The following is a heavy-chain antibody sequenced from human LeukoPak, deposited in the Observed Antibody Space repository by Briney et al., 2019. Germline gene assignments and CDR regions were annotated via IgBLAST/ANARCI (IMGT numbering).Heavy chain of an antibody. CDR1: GGSISSYY. J-gene: IGHJ4*02. CDR3: ARGYSYAKYYFDY. CDR2: IYYSGST. Sequence: RSSETLSLTCTVSGGSISSYYWSWIRQPPGKGLEWIGYIYYSGSTNYNPFLKSRVTISVDTSKNQFSLKLSSVTAADTAVYYCARGYSYAKYYFDYWGQGTLVTVS. V-gene: IGHV4-59*08. D-gene: IGHD5-18*01.